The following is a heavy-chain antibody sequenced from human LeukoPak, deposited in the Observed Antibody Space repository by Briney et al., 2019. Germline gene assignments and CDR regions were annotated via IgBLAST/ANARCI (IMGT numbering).Heavy chain of an antibody. Sequence: ASVKVSCKASGYTFAGYYMHWVRQAPGQGLEWMGWINPNSGGTNYAQKFQGRVTMTRDTSISTAYMELSRLRSDDTAVYYCARRYGSGSYSIFDYWGQGTLVTVSS. CDR3: ARRYGSGSYSIFDY. CDR2: INPNSGGT. J-gene: IGHJ4*02. CDR1: GYTFAGYY. V-gene: IGHV1-2*02. D-gene: IGHD3-10*01.